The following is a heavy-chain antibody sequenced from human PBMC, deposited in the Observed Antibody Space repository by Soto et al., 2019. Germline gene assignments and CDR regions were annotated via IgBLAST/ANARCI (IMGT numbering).Heavy chain of an antibody. V-gene: IGHV1-18*01. Sequence: ASVKVSCKASGYTFTSYGISWVRQAPGQGLEWMGWISAYNGNTNYAQKLQGRVTMTTDTSTSTAYMELRSLRSDDTAVYYCASGTSDILTGFGGENDAFDIWGQGTMVTVSS. CDR1: GYTFTSYG. CDR3: ASGTSDILTGFGGENDAFDI. J-gene: IGHJ3*02. CDR2: ISAYNGNT. D-gene: IGHD3-9*01.